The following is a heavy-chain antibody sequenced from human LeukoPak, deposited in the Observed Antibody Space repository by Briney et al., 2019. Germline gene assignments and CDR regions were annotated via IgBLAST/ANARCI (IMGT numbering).Heavy chain of an antibody. Sequence: TSETLSLTCTVSGGSISSYYWSWIRQPPGKGLEWIGYIYYSGSTNYNPSLKSRVTISVDTSKNQFSLKLSSVTAADTAVYYCARDGIAAAPMDVWGQGTTVTVSS. V-gene: IGHV4-59*12. D-gene: IGHD6-13*01. CDR2: IYYSGST. J-gene: IGHJ6*02. CDR3: ARDGIAAAPMDV. CDR1: GGSISSYY.